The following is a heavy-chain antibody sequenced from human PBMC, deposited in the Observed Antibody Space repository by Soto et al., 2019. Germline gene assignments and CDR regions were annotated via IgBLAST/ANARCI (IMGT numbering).Heavy chain of an antibody. CDR2: IKSKTDGGTT. CDR3: TTDWQYGSGSYRAFDI. Sequence: GGSLRLSCAASGFTFSNAWMSWVRQAPGKGLEWVGRIKSKTDGGTTDYAAPVKGRFTISRDDSKNTLYLQMNSLKTEDTAVYYCTTDWQYGSGSYRAFDIWGQGTMVTVSS. V-gene: IGHV3-15*01. J-gene: IGHJ3*02. CDR1: GFTFSNAW. D-gene: IGHD3-10*01.